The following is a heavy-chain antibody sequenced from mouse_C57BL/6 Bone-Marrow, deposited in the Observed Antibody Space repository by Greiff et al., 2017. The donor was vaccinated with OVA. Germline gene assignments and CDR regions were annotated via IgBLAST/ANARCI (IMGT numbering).Heavy chain of an antibody. Sequence: VQLQQSGAELVKPGASVKLSCKASGYTFTSYWMHWVKQRPGQGLEWIGMIHPNSGSTNYNEKFKSKATLTVDKSSSTAYMQLSSLTSEDSAVYYCARTALLWLRRRDYWGQGTTLTVSS. CDR3: ARTALLWLRRRDY. J-gene: IGHJ2*01. CDR1: GYTFTSYW. D-gene: IGHD2-2*01. CDR2: IHPNSGST. V-gene: IGHV1-64*01.